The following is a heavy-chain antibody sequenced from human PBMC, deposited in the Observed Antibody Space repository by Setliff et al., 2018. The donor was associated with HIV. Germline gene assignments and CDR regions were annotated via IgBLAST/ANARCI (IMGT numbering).Heavy chain of an antibody. V-gene: IGHV5-51*01. CDR3: ARPQYHQSSDAFDI. CDR2: IYGDGSDP. CDR1: GYKFTDHW. J-gene: IGHJ3*02. Sequence: GESLKISCKGFGYKFTDHWVGWVRQMPGEGLEWMGVIYGDGSDPRYSPSFQGQVTISVDKSINTAYLRWTSLKASDTALYYRARPQYHQSSDAFDIWGQGTMVTVSS.